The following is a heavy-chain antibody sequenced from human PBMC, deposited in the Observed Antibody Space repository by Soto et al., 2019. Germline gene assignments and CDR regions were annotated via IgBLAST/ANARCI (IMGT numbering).Heavy chain of an antibody. CDR2: IIPISGTA. J-gene: IGHJ6*02. CDR1: GVTFSSYA. CDR3: ARSQGSSTSLEIYYYYYYGMAV. Sequence: QVQLVQSGAEVKKPGSSVKVSCKASGVTFSSYAISWVRQAPGQGLEWGGGIIPISGTANYAQKFQGRVTITADESTSTAHMELSSLRSEDTAVYYCARSQGSSTSLEIYYYYYYGMAVWGQGTTVTVSS. V-gene: IGHV1-69*01. D-gene: IGHD2-2*01.